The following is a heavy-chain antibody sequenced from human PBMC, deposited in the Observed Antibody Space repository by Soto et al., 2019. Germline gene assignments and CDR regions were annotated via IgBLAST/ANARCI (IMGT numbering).Heavy chain of an antibody. D-gene: IGHD5-18*01. CDR3: ARGRDAAMVAKGNWFDP. CDR2: IDHRGTT. CDR1: GGSFSDYC. V-gene: IGHV4-34*01. J-gene: IGHJ5*02. Sequence: QVQLQQWGAGLLKPSETLSLTCTVYGGSFSDYCWSWVRQPPGQGLQWIGEIDHRGTTFFNPSLKSRVTISIDTSKNQFSLNLRSVTAADTAMYYCARGRDAAMVAKGNWFDPWGQGTLVTVSS.